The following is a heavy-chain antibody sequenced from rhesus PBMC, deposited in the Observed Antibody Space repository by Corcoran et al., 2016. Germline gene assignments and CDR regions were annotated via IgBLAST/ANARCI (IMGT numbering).Heavy chain of an antibody. Sequence: QLQMQESGPGLVKPSETLSVTCAVSVGSISSSYWSWIRQAPGKGLEWIVYISVSGSSTNYNPSLKSRVTLSVDTSKNQLSLKLSSVTAADTAVYYCARQRLAHYFDYWGQGVLVTVSS. CDR1: VGSISSSY. J-gene: IGHJ4*01. CDR2: ISVSGSST. V-gene: IGHV4-169*01. D-gene: IGHD6-31*01. CDR3: ARQRLAHYFDY.